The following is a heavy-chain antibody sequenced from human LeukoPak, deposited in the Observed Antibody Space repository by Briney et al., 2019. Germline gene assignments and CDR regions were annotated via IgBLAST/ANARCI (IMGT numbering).Heavy chain of an antibody. CDR2: IYHSGST. CDR1: GYSISSGYY. CDR3: ARDITMVRGASPAGYDY. J-gene: IGHJ4*02. D-gene: IGHD3-10*01. Sequence: SGTLSLTCTVSGYSISSGYYWGWIRQPPGKGLEWIGSIYHSGSTYYNPSLKSRVTISVDTSKNQFSLKLSSVTAADTAVYYCARDITMVRGASPAGYDYWGQGTLVTVSS. V-gene: IGHV4-38-2*02.